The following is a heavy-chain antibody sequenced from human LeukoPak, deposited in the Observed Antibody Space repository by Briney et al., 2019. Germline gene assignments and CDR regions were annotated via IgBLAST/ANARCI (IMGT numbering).Heavy chain of an antibody. V-gene: IGHV3-48*03. CDR2: ISSSGSTI. CDR3: ARALDDYGDYSQDYYYGMDV. Sequence: GGSLRLSCAASGFPFSSYEMNWVRQAPGKGLEGVSYISSSGSTIYYADSVKGRFTISRDNAKNSLYLQMNSLRAEDTAVYYCARALDDYGDYSQDYYYGMDVWGQGTTVTVSS. J-gene: IGHJ6*02. CDR1: GFPFSSYE. D-gene: IGHD4-17*01.